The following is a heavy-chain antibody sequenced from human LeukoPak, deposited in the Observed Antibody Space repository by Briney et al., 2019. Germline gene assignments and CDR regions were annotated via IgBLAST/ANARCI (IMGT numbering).Heavy chain of an antibody. CDR2: ISYDGSNK. D-gene: IGHD6-13*01. CDR1: GFTFSSYA. V-gene: IGHV3-30-3*01. CDR3: ARDVVGSSNNGMDV. Sequence: PGGSLRLSCAVSGFTFSSYAMHWVRQAPGKGLEWVAVISYDGSNKYYADSVKGRFTISRDNSKNTLYLQMNSLRAEDTAVYYCARDVVGSSNNGMDVWGQGTTVTVSS. J-gene: IGHJ6*02.